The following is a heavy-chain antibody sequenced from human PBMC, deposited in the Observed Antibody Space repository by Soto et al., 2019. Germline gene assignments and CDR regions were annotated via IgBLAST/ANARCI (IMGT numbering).Heavy chain of an antibody. Sequence: SETLSLTCTVSGGSISSYYWSWIRQPPGKGLEWIGYIYYSGSTNYNPSLKSRVTISVDTSKNQFSLKLSSVTAADTAVYYCARRDRSGYYTGYGGHFDYWGQGTLVTVSS. CDR2: IYYSGST. D-gene: IGHD3-3*01. CDR1: GGSISSYY. V-gene: IGHV4-59*01. J-gene: IGHJ4*02. CDR3: ARRDRSGYYTGYGGHFDY.